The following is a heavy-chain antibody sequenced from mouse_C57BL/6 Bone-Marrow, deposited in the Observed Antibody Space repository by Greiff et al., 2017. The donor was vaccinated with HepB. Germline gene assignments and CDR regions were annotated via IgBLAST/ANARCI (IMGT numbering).Heavy chain of an antibody. CDR3: ARPYYDS. CDR1: GFPFSSYG. V-gene: IGHV5-6*01. J-gene: IGHJ4*01. Sequence: EVKLMESGGDLVQPGGSLKLSCAASGFPFSSYGLSWVRQTPDKRLAWVATISSGGSYTYYPDSVKGRFTISRDNAKNTLYLQMSSLKAEDTAMYYCARPYYDSWGQGTSVTVSS. D-gene: IGHD2-4*01. CDR2: ISSGGSYT.